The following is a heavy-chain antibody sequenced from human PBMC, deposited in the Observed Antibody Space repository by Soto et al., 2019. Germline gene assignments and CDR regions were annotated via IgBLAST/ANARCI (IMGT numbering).Heavy chain of an antibody. CDR1: GGSFSGYY. J-gene: IGHJ6*02. Sequence: QVQLQQWGAGLLKPSETLSLTCAVYGGSFSGYYWCWIRQPTGKGLEWIWEINHSGSTNCNPSLKSRVTISVATSHHQFSPKLSSVTAPDTAVYYCARVEYYAWGSPLAGYDMDVWGQGTKVTVSS. CDR2: INHSGST. V-gene: IGHV4-34*01. CDR3: ARVEYYAWGSPLAGYDMDV. D-gene: IGHD3-16*01.